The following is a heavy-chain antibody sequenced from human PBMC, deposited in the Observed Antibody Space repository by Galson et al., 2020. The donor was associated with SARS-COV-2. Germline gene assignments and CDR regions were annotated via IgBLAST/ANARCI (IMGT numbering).Heavy chain of an antibody. CDR2: IRSEADSYAT. Sequence: QAGGSLRLSCAAAGFTFSGAIIHWVRQASGKGLEWVGSIRSEADSYATVYAASMKGRFTISRDDSKNTAYLQVNSLKAEDTAVYYCTRQLRMVRGVLDCSYCMDVWGQGTTVTVSS. D-gene: IGHD3-10*01. CDR1: GFTFSGAI. J-gene: IGHJ6*02. CDR3: TRQLRMVRGVLDCSYCMDV. V-gene: IGHV3-73*01.